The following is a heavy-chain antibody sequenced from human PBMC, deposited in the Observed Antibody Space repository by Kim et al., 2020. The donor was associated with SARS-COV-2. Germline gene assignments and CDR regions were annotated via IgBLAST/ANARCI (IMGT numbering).Heavy chain of an antibody. J-gene: IGHJ5*02. Sequence: GRGRFIISRDNVKNSFYLQMNGLRVEDTAVYYCARDAYCGSDCFPRSWFDLWGQGTLVTVSS. D-gene: IGHD2-21*02. V-gene: IGHV3-48*03. CDR3: ARDAYCGSDCFPRSWFDL.